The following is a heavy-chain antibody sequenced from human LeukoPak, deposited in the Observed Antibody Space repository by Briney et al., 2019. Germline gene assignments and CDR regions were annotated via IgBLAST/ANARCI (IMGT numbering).Heavy chain of an antibody. Sequence: VASVKVSCKASGYTFTSYGISWVRQAPGQGLEWMGWISVYNGNTNYAQKLQGRVAMTTDTSTSTAYMELRSLRSDDTAVYYCARRSYSSGSYYVDYWGQGTLVTVSS. V-gene: IGHV1-18*01. CDR1: GYTFTSYG. D-gene: IGHD3-10*01. CDR3: ARRSYSSGSYYVDY. CDR2: ISVYNGNT. J-gene: IGHJ4*02.